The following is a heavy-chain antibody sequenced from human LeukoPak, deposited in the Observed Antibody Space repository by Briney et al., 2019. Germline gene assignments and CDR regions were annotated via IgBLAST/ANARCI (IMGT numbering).Heavy chain of an antibody. Sequence: PGGSLRLSCAASGFTFSSYSMNWVRQAPGKGLEWVSSISSSSSYIYYADSVKGRFTISRDNAKNSLYLQMNSLRAEDTAVYYCARDLLNDFWSPFDYWGQGTLVTVSS. CDR1: GFTFSSYS. J-gene: IGHJ4*02. CDR2: ISSSSSYI. D-gene: IGHD3-3*01. CDR3: ARDLLNDFWSPFDY. V-gene: IGHV3-21*01.